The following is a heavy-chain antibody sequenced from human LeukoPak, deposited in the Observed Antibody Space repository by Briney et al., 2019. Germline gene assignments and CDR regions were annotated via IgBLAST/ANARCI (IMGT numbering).Heavy chain of an antibody. CDR2: ISGSGGST. J-gene: IGHJ4*02. V-gene: IGHV3-23*01. CDR3: AKHYDFWSGYLDY. Sequence: GGSLRLSCAASGFTFSSYAMSWVRQAPGKGLEWVSAISGSGGSTYYADSVKGRFTISRDNSKNTLYLQMNSLRAGDTAVYYCAKHYDFWSGYLDYWGQGTLVTVSS. CDR1: GFTFSSYA. D-gene: IGHD3-3*01.